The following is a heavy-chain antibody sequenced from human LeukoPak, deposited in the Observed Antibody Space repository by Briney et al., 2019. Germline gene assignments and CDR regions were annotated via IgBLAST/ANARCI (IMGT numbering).Heavy chain of an antibody. Sequence: GESLKISCKGSGYSFTSYWIAWVRQMPGKGLEWMGIIYPGDSDTRYSPSFQGQVTISADKSISTAYLQWSSLKASDTAMYYCARHHSYYYDSSGYYPYFDYWGQGTLVTVSS. J-gene: IGHJ4*02. CDR2: IYPGDSDT. V-gene: IGHV5-51*01. CDR3: ARHHSYYYDSSGYYPYFDY. D-gene: IGHD3-22*01. CDR1: GYSFTSYW.